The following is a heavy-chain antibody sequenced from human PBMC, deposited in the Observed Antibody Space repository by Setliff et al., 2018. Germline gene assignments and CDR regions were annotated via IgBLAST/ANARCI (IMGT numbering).Heavy chain of an antibody. CDR2: IWYDGSNK. V-gene: IGHV3-33*08. D-gene: IGHD6-6*01. CDR1: GFTFSTYR. CDR3: ARWTARAVDY. Sequence: PGGSLRLSCAASGFTFSTYRMHWVRQAPGKGLEWVAVIWYDGSNKYYADSVKGRFTISRDNSKNTLYLQMSSLRAEDTAVYYCARWTARAVDYWGQGTLVTVSS. J-gene: IGHJ4*02.